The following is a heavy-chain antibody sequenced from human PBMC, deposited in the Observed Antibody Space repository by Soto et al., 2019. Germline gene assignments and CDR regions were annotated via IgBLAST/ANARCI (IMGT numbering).Heavy chain of an antibody. CDR1: GFTFSSYS. CDR2: ISSSSSYI. D-gene: IGHD6-13*01. V-gene: IGHV3-21*01. Sequence: GGSLRLSCAASGFTFSSYSMNWVRQAPGKGLEWVSSISSSSSYIYYAGSVKGRFTISRDNAKNSLYLQMNSLRAEDTAVYYCARAPRSGSWYYYGMDVWGQGTTVTVSS. J-gene: IGHJ6*02. CDR3: ARAPRSGSWYYYGMDV.